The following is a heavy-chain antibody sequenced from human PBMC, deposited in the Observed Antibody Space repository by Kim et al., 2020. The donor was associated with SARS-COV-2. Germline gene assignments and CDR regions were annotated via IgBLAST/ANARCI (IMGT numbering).Heavy chain of an antibody. V-gene: IGHV4-34*01. CDR3: ARAMVRGAPSWYYGMDV. J-gene: IGHJ6*01. Sequence: SETLSLTCAVYGGSFSGYYWSWIRQPPGKGLEWIGEINHSGSTNYNPSLKSRVTISVDTSKNQFSLKLSSVTAADTAVYYCARAMVRGAPSWYYGMDVWG. D-gene: IGHD3-10*01. CDR1: GGSFSGYY. CDR2: INHSGST.